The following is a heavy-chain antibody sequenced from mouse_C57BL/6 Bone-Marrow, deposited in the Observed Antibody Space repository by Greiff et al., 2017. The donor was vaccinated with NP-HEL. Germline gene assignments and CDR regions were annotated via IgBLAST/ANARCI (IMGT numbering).Heavy chain of an antibody. D-gene: IGHD2-5*01. Sequence: QVQLKQSGAELAKPGASVKLSCKASGYTFTSYWMHWVKQRPGQGLEWIGYINPSSGYTKYNQKFKDKATLTADKSSSTAYMQLSSLTYEDSAVYYCANAYYSNYYFDYWGQGTTLTVSS. V-gene: IGHV1-7*01. CDR1: GYTFTSYW. J-gene: IGHJ2*01. CDR3: ANAYYSNYYFDY. CDR2: INPSSGYT.